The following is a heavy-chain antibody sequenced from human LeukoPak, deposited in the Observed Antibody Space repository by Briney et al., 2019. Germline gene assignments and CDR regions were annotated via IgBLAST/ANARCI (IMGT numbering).Heavy chain of an antibody. D-gene: IGHD6-13*01. CDR3: ARTRIELAKGFDY. CDR2: IKQDGSEK. J-gene: IGHJ4*02. Sequence: GGSLRLSCAASGFIFRTFWMSWVRQAPGKGLEWVANIKQDGSEKYYVDSVKGRFTISRGNAKNSLYLQMNSLRAEDTAVYYCARTRIELAKGFDYWGQGAPVTVSS. V-gene: IGHV3-7*01. CDR1: GFIFRTFW.